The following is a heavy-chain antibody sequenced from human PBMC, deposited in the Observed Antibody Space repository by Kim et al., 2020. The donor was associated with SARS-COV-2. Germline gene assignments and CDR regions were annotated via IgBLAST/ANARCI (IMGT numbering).Heavy chain of an antibody. V-gene: IGHV3-48*03. D-gene: IGHD3-16*01. CDR3: ARGSFTLPYYYYGMDV. CDR2: ISSSGSTI. CDR1: GFTFSSYE. J-gene: IGHJ6*02. Sequence: GGSLRLSCAASGFTFSSYEMNWVRQAPGKGLEWVSYISSSGSTIYYADSVKGRFTISRDNAKNSLYLQMNSLRAEDTAVYYCARGSFTLPYYYYGMDVWGQGTTVTVSS.